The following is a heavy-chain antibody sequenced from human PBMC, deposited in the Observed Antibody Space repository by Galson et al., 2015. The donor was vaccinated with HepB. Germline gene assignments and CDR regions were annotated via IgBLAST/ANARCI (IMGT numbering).Heavy chain of an antibody. D-gene: IGHD6-19*01. J-gene: IGHJ1*01. CDR1: GFTFSSYA. CDR2: MSDNGDNT. CDR3: ATRSGASGWYSYFQH. V-gene: IGHV3-23*01. Sequence: SLRLSCAASGFTFSSYAIMWVRRAPGKGLEWVSGMSDNGDNTFYADSVKGRFTISRDISKNTVYLQMNSLRVEDTAVYYCATRSGASGWYSYFQHWGQGTPVTVSS.